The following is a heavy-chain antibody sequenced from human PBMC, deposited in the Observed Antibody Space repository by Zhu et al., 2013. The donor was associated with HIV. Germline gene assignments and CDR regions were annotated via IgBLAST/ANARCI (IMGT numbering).Heavy chain of an antibody. CDR2: INPDSGGT. Sequence: QVQLVQSGAELKKPGASMRVSCKASGYTFTGYYLHWVRQAPGQGLEWMGRINPDSGGTNYAQRFLGRVTMTRDTSITSAYMELTRLRSDDTAVYYCARDCPLCEVADAFDIWGQGTMVTVSS. D-gene: IGHD5-12*01. CDR1: GYTFTGYY. V-gene: IGHV1-2*02. CDR3: ARDCPLCEVADAFDI. J-gene: IGHJ3*02.